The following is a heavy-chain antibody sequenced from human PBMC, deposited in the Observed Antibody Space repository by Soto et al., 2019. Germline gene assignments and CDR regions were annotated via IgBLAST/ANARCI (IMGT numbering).Heavy chain of an antibody. CDR2: INPSGGST. CDR1: GYTFTSYY. J-gene: IGHJ4*02. Sequence: ASVKVSCKASGYTFTSYYMHWVRQAPGQGLEWMGIINPSGGSTSYAQKFQGRVTMTRDTSTSTVYMELSSLRSEDTAVYYCARGIFGVVIIPYFDYCGQGTLVPVYS. V-gene: IGHV1-46*01. CDR3: ARGIFGVVIIPYFDY. D-gene: IGHD3-3*01.